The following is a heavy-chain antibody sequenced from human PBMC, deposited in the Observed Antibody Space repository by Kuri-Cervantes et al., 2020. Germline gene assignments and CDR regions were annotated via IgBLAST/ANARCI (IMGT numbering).Heavy chain of an antibody. V-gene: IGHV4-34*01. D-gene: IGHD5-18*01. Sequence: ESLKISCAVYGGSFSGYYWSWIRQPPGKGLEWIGSIYHSGSTYYNPSLKSRVTISVDTSKNQFSLKLSSVTAADTAVYYCARRGYSYGDFDYWGQGTLVTVSS. CDR1: GGSFSGYY. CDR3: ARRGYSYGDFDY. J-gene: IGHJ4*02. CDR2: IYHSGST.